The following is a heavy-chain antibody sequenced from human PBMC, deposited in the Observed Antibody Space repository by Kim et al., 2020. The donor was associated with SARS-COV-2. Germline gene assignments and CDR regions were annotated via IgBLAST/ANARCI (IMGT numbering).Heavy chain of an antibody. V-gene: IGHV3-21*01. CDR3: ARDNAEVVVNFDY. J-gene: IGHJ4*02. D-gene: IGHD3-22*01. Sequence: GGSLRLSCAASGFTFSSYSMNWVRQAPGKGLEWVSSISSSSSYIYYADSVKGRFTISRDNAKNSLYLQMNSLRAEDTAVYYCARDNAEVVVNFDYWGQGTLVTVSS. CDR1: GFTFSSYS. CDR2: ISSSSSYI.